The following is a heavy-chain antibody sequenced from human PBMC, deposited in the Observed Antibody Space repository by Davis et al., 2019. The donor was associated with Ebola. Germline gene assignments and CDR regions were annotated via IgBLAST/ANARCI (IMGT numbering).Heavy chain of an antibody. CDR1: GFTFSNYA. D-gene: IGHD3-3*01. CDR2: ISGSGATT. CDR3: AKELGPDYDFWSGYSAWDARGYYYYGMDV. V-gene: IGHV3-23*01. J-gene: IGHJ6*02. Sequence: GESLKISCAASGFTFSNYAMSWVRQAPGKGLEWVSGISGSGATTYYADSVKGRFTISRDNAKNSLYLQMNSLRAEDTALYYCAKELGPDYDFWSGYSAWDARGYYYYGMDVWGQGTTVTVSS.